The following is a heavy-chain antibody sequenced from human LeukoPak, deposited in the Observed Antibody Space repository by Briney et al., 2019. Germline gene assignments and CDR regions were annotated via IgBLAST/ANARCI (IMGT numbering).Heavy chain of an antibody. CDR3: GRGGSISSWYCVY. Sequence: GGSLRLSCAASGFSFSNYWMSWVRQAPGKVLEWVATINREGSEKYYVDSVKGRFTISRDRSKNAYYLQMNKLSAEDTVTYYSGRGGSISSWYCVYWGQGTLVTVSS. V-gene: IGHV3-7*03. D-gene: IGHD6-13*01. CDR2: INREGSEK. J-gene: IGHJ4*02. CDR1: GFSFSNYW.